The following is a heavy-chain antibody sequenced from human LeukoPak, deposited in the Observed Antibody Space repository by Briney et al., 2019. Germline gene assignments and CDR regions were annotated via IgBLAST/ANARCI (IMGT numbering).Heavy chain of an antibody. CDR3: AREEAFQLEASLDQ. Sequence: GRSLRLSCAAAGFTFGDFGMHWVRQAPGKGLEWVALICKDGSDEFYADSVKGRFTISRDNSRNTLSLQMNSLRGEDTAVYYCAREEAFQLEASLDQWGQGTPVTVSS. J-gene: IGHJ4*02. D-gene: IGHD3-3*01. CDR2: ICKDGSDE. V-gene: IGHV3-33*01. CDR1: GFTFGDFG.